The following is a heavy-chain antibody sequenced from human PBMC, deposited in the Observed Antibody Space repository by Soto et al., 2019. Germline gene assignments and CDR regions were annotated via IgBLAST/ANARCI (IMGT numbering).Heavy chain of an antibody. CDR2: ISAYNGNT. Sequence: ASLKVSCKASGYTFTSYGISWVRQAPGQGLEWMGWISAYNGNTNYAQKLQGRVTMTTDTSTSTAYMELRSLRSDDTAVYYCARNGDFYDSTGYYYGYWGQGTLVTVSS. CDR3: ARNGDFYDSTGYYYGY. V-gene: IGHV1-18*01. D-gene: IGHD3-22*01. CDR1: GYTFTSYG. J-gene: IGHJ4*02.